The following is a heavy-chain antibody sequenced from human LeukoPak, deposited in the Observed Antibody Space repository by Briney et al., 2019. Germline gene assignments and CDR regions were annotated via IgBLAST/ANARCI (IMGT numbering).Heavy chain of an antibody. CDR1: GYSFSTYW. Sequence: GESLKISCKGSGYSFSTYWIAWVRQMPGKDLEWMGIIYPGDSDTRYSPSFQGQVTFSAAKSISTAYLQWSSLKASDTAMYYCARSGYSGYAVGYWGQGTLVTVSS. D-gene: IGHD5-12*01. V-gene: IGHV5-51*01. J-gene: IGHJ4*02. CDR3: ARSGYSGYAVGY. CDR2: IYPGDSDT.